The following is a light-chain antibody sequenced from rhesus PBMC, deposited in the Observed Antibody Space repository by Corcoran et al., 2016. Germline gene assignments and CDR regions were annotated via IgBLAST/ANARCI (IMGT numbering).Light chain of an antibody. CDR1: QGISDY. CDR2: AAS. V-gene: IGKV1-36*02. J-gene: IGKJ3*01. CDR3: LQGYSTPFT. Sequence: DIQMTQSPSSLSASVGDRVTITCRASQGISDYLSWYQQKPGKAPKRLIYAASSLESGVPTRFSGSGSWTDFTLTISSLQPEDFAAYYCLQGYSTPFTFGPGTKLDIK.